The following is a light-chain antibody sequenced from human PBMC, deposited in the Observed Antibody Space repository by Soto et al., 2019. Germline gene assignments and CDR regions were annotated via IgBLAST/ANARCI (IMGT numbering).Light chain of an antibody. V-gene: IGKV3-20*01. Sequence: EIVLTQSPGTLSLSPGERATLSCRASQTVTRNYLAWHQQKPGQTPRLLVYGASSRATGIPDRFSGSGSGTEFTLTISSLQSEDFAVYYCQQYNNWPRTFGQGTKVDIK. CDR1: QTVTRNY. CDR3: QQYNNWPRT. J-gene: IGKJ1*01. CDR2: GAS.